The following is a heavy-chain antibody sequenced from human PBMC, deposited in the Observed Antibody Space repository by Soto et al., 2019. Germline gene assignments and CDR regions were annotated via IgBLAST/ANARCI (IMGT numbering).Heavy chain of an antibody. Sequence: LSLSCVGSGFTFSSYGMHWVRQAPGKGLECVAVISDTGSSHYYAASVEGRFTISRENSKNTLSLHMDRLRVEDTAVYYCAKDRGGDCPDNSCYFGADYWGQGTRVTVAS. V-gene: IGHV3-30*18. J-gene: IGHJ4*02. D-gene: IGHD2-2*01. CDR3: AKDRGGDCPDNSCYFGADY. CDR2: ISDTGSSH. CDR1: GFTFSSYG.